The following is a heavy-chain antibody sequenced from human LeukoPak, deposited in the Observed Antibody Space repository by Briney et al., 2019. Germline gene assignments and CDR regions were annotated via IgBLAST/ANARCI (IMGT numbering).Heavy chain of an antibody. D-gene: IGHD6-13*01. V-gene: IGHV3-23*01. Sequence: GGSLRLSCAASGFTFSTYAMSWVRQAPGKGLEWVSAISGSGGSTYYADSVKGRFTISRDNSKNTLYLQMNSLRAEDTAVYYCAKAYSSSFGVYWGQGTLVTVSS. CDR2: ISGSGGST. CDR3: AKAYSSSFGVY. J-gene: IGHJ4*02. CDR1: GFTFSTYA.